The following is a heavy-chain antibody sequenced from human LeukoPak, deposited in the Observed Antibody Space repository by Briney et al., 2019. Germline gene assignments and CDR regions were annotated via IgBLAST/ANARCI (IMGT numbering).Heavy chain of an antibody. CDR1: GFTFSSYW. D-gene: IGHD4-17*01. CDR2: INQDGSEK. J-gene: IGHJ4*02. Sequence: GGSLRLSCAASGFTFSSYWMSWVRQAPGKGLQWVANINQDGSEKYYVDSVKGRFTISRDNAKNSLYLQMNSLRAEDTAVYYCAREYGDFGFDYWGQGTLVTVSS. CDR3: AREYGDFGFDY. V-gene: IGHV3-7*04.